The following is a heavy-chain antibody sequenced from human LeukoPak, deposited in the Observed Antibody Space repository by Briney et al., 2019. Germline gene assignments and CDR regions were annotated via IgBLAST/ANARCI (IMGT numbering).Heavy chain of an antibody. V-gene: IGHV1-46*01. D-gene: IGHD6-13*01. J-gene: IGHJ5*02. CDR3: ARDRAAAGIRWFDP. Sequence: ASVKVSCKASGYTFTSNQMHWVRQAPGQGLEWMGIINPSGGSTTYAQKFQGRVTMTRDTSTSTVYMKLSSLRSEDTAVYYCARDRAAAGIRWFDPWGQGTLVTVSS. CDR1: GYTFTSNQ. CDR2: INPSGGST.